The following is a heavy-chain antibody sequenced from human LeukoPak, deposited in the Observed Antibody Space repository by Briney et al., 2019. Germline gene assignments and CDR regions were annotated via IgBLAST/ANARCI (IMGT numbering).Heavy chain of an antibody. Sequence: SETLSLTCTVSGGSISNYYWSWIRQPAGKGLEWIGRIYRSGTTNKNPSLKSRVSISVDTSKHQFSLNLRSVTAADTAVYYCAREAFWGGYTSYYSYYMDVWGKGTTVTVSS. CDR1: GGSISNYY. CDR2: IYRSGTT. J-gene: IGHJ6*03. CDR3: AREAFWGGYTSYYSYYMDV. D-gene: IGHD3-3*01. V-gene: IGHV4-4*07.